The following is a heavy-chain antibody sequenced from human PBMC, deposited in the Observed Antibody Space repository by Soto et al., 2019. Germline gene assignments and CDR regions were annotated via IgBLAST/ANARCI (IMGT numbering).Heavy chain of an antibody. Sequence: QLQLQESGPGLVKPSETLCLNCSVSGASISSSTFYWGWIRQPPGKGLEWIGTVYYSGSAYYNPSLKSRLTISVDTSKNQFSLKLSSVTAADTALYYCVRHAPYRSGWANRNDYWGQGTLVTVSS. CDR2: VYYSGSA. CDR1: GASISSSTFY. CDR3: VRHAPYRSGWANRNDY. J-gene: IGHJ4*02. D-gene: IGHD6-19*01. V-gene: IGHV4-39*01.